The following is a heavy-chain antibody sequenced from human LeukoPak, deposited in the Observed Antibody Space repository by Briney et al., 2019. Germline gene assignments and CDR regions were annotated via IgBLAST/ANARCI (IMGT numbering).Heavy chain of an antibody. Sequence: GGSLRLFCTVSGYTFSTYTMLWVRQAPGKGLEWVSSISSNSYSIYYADLVKGRFTISRDNAKNSLYLQMNGLSAEDTAVYYCARGTTGLIDYWGQGSLVTVSS. CDR2: ISSNSYSI. CDR1: GYTFSTYT. D-gene: IGHD1-7*01. V-gene: IGHV3-21*01. J-gene: IGHJ4*02. CDR3: ARGTTGLIDY.